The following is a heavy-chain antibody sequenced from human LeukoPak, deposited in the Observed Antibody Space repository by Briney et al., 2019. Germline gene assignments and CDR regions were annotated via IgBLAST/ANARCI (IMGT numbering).Heavy chain of an antibody. J-gene: IGHJ3*02. CDR2: ISSSGSTI. Sequence: GGSLRLSCAASGFTFSDYYMSWIRQAPGRGLEWVSYISSSGSTIYYADSVKGRFTISRDNAKNSLYLQMNSLRAEDTAVYYCARPGEYCSSTSCYKDASDIWGQGTMVTVSS. D-gene: IGHD2-2*02. CDR3: ARPGEYCSSTSCYKDASDI. CDR1: GFTFSDYY. V-gene: IGHV3-11*04.